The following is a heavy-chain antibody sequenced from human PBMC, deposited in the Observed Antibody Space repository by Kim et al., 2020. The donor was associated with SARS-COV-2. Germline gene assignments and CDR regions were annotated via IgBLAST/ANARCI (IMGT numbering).Heavy chain of an antibody. CDR3: ARESGDCSSTSCYSPDWFDP. V-gene: IGHV4-38-2*02. J-gene: IGHJ5*02. Sequence: SETLSLTCTVSGYSISSGYYWGWIRQPPGKGLEWIGSIYHSGSTYYNPSLKSRVTISVDTSKNQFSLKLSSVTAADTAVYYCARESGDCSSTSCYSPDWFDPWGQGTLATVSS. CDR1: GYSISSGYY. CDR2: IYHSGST. D-gene: IGHD2-2*02.